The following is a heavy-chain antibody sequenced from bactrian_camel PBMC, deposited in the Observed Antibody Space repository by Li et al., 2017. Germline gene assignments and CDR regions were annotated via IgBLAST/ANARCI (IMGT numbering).Heavy chain of an antibody. CDR3: LCGWIGTRDSY. CDR1: SISWCG. Sequence: DVQLVESGGGSVQAGGSLKLSCVGGSISWCGMGWFRQAPEKRREGVAMIYTDGGDTSYADSVKGRFAISLDNAKNILYLQMNSLKPDDTAMYYCLCGWIGTRDSYWGQGTQVTVS. V-gene: IGHV3S40*01. J-gene: IGHJ4*01. CDR2: IYTDGGDT.